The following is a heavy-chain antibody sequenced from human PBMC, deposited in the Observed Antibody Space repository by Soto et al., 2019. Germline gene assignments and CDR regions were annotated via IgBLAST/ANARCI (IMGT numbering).Heavy chain of an antibody. CDR1: CYSFTSYG. D-gene: IGHD2-15*01. J-gene: IGHJ3*02. CDR2: ISAYNGNT. Sequence: SAKVSCEASCYSFTSYGISWVRQAPGQGLEWMGWISAYNGNTNYAQKLQGRVTMTTDASTSTAYMELRSLRSDDTAVYYCARGAYCSGGSCYSSAFDIWGQGTMVTVSS. V-gene: IGHV1-18*04. CDR3: ARGAYCSGGSCYSSAFDI.